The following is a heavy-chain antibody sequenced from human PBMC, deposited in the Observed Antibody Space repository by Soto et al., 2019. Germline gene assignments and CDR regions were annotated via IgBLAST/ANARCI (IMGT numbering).Heavy chain of an antibody. CDR2: INPSGGST. V-gene: IGHV1-46*01. D-gene: IGHD3-9*01. CDR1: GYTFTSYY. CDR3: ARKTGTAEHNEIFYYGMDV. J-gene: IGHJ6*02. Sequence: GASVKVSCKASGYTFTSYYMHWVRQAPGQGLEWMGVINPSGGSTSYAQKFQGRVTMTRDTSTSTVYMELSSLRSEDTAVYYCARKTGTAEHNEIFYYGMDVWGQGTTVTVSS.